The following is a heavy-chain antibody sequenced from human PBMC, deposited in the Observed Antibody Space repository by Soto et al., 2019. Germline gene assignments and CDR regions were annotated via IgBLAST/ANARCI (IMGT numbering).Heavy chain of an antibody. Sequence: QVQLVQSGAELKKPGSSVKVSCKASGGTFSNFAISWVRQAPGQGLEWMGGIIPWFGSGNYAQEFQGRVTITADESTSTAYMELSSLTSEDSAVYYCATEIHLSEHGDTGYYLYGMDVWGLGTTVTVSS. J-gene: IGHJ6*02. CDR2: IIPWFGSG. CDR3: ATEIHLSEHGDTGYYLYGMDV. V-gene: IGHV1-69*12. CDR1: GGTFSNFA. D-gene: IGHD4-17*01.